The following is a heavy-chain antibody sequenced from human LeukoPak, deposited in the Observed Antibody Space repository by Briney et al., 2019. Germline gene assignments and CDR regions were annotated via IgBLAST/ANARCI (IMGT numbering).Heavy chain of an antibody. D-gene: IGHD6-19*01. Sequence: GGSLRLSCAASGFSFVSYWMHWVRQGPGKGLVWVSRINTDGSSTNYADSVKGRFTISRDNAKNTLYLQMYSLRAEDTAVYYCAKDSPRIAVAGTFDYWGQGTLVTVSS. CDR2: INTDGSST. J-gene: IGHJ4*02. CDR1: GFSFVSYW. V-gene: IGHV3-74*01. CDR3: AKDSPRIAVAGTFDY.